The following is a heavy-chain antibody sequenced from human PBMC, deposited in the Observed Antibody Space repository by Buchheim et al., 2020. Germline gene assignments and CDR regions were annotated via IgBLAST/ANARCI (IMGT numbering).Heavy chain of an antibody. CDR2: MSYDGSSK. Sequence: QVQLVESGGGVVQPGRSLRLSCAASGFSFSSYAMHWVRRAPGKGLEWVAVMSYDGSSKYYADSVKGRFTISRDTSKNTLYLQVNSLRAEDTAMYYCAKDRNFLGYCSSTSCYYYGMDVWGQGTT. J-gene: IGHJ6*02. D-gene: IGHD2-2*01. V-gene: IGHV3-30*18. CDR1: GFSFSSYA. CDR3: AKDRNFLGYCSSTSCYYYGMDV.